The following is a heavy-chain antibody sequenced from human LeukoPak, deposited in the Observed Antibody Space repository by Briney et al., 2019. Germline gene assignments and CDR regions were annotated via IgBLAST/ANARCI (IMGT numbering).Heavy chain of an antibody. V-gene: IGHV5-51*01. CDR1: GYSFTSYW. D-gene: IGHD3-22*01. CDR2: IYPGDSDT. Sequence: GESLKISCKGSGYSFTSYWIGWVRQMPGKGLEWMGIIYPGDSDTRYSLSFQGQVTISADKSISTAYLQWSSLKASDTAMYYCARPRAYYYDSSGGDDAFDIWGQGTMVTVSS. J-gene: IGHJ3*02. CDR3: ARPRAYYYDSSGGDDAFDI.